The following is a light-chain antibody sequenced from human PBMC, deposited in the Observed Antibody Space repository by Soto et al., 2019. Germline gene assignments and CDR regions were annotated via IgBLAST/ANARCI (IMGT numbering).Light chain of an antibody. V-gene: IGKV3-11*01. J-gene: IGKJ2*01. CDR1: PDKSNC. CDR2: DAS. Sequence: EIVLAQSPATLSLSPAERATLSCRSSPDKSNCLAWSQHRPSQAPRLLIYDASNRATGTPARFSGSGSGTDFSLTIVGLEAEDFAIYYCQQRASWSPFTFGQGTKLEV. CDR3: QQRASWSPFT.